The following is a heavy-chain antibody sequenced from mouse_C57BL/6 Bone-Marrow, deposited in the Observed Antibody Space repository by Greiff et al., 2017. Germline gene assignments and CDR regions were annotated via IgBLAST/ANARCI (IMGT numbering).Heavy chain of an antibody. CDR1: GYTFTSYW. J-gene: IGHJ1*01. D-gene: IGHD2-5*01. Sequence: QVQLQQPGAELVKPGASVKLSCKASGYTFTSYWITWVKQRPGQGLEWIGYIYPGIGSTNYNEKFKSKATLTVDTSSSTAYMQLSSLTSEDSAVYDCARPYYSNDWYFDVWGPGTTVTVSS. CDR3: ARPYYSNDWYFDV. V-gene: IGHV1-55*01. CDR2: IYPGIGST.